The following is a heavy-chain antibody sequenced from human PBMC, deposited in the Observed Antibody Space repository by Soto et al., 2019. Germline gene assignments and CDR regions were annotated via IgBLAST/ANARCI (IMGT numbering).Heavy chain of an antibody. CDR2: IYYSGST. Sequence: PSESLSLTCTVSGGSISSGGYYWSWIRQHPGKGLEWIGYIYYSGSTYYNPSLKSRVTISVDTSKNQFSLKLSSVTAADTAVYYSARVITFPTAYYFDYWGQGTLVTVSS. CDR3: ARVITFPTAYYFDY. CDR1: GGSISSGGYY. D-gene: IGHD3-16*01. V-gene: IGHV4-31*03. J-gene: IGHJ4*02.